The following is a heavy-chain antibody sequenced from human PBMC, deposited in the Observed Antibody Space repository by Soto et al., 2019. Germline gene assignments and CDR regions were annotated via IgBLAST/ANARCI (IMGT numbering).Heavy chain of an antibody. CDR3: ARRTTVTTWNYYYYYGMDV. V-gene: IGHV5-51*01. CDR1: GYSFTSYW. Sequence: GESLKISCKGSGYSFTSYWIGWVRQMPGKGLEWMGIIYPGDSDTRYSPSFQGQVTISADKSISTAYLQWSSLKASNTAMYYCARRTTVTTWNYYYYYGMDVWGQGTTVTVSS. D-gene: IGHD4-17*01. J-gene: IGHJ6*02. CDR2: IYPGDSDT.